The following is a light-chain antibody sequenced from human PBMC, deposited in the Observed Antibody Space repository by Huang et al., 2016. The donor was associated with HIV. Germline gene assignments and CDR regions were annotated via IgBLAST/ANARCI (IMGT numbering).Light chain of an antibody. V-gene: IGKV1-39*01. J-gene: IGKJ2*01. Sequence: DIQMTQSPSSLSASVGDRVTITCRASQGISSYLNWYHQKPGKAPKLLIYAASTLQSGVPSRFSGSGSGTDFTLTISSLQPADSATYYCQETYSIPYTFGQGTKLEIK. CDR2: AAS. CDR3: QETYSIPYT. CDR1: QGISSY.